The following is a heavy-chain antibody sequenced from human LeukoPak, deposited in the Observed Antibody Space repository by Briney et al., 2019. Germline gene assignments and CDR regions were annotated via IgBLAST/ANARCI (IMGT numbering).Heavy chain of an antibody. CDR2: IGGSGGST. V-gene: IGHV3-23*01. Sequence: PGGSLRLSCAASGFTFSSYAMSWVRQAPGKGLEWVSAIGGSGGSTYYADSVKGRFTISRDNSKNTLYLQMNSLRAEDTAVYYCAKVVYYDSSGWRPAFDIWGQGTMATVSS. D-gene: IGHD3-22*01. CDR3: AKVVYYDSSGWRPAFDI. J-gene: IGHJ3*02. CDR1: GFTFSSYA.